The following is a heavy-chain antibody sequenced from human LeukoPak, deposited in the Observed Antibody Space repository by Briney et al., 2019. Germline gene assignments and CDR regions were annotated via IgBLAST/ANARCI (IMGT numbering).Heavy chain of an antibody. D-gene: IGHD2-2*01. CDR3: ARDPTGYCSSTSCSDAFDI. CDR1: GGTFSSYA. V-gene: IGHV1-69*06. J-gene: IGHJ3*02. CDR2: IIPIFGTA. Sequence: ASVKVSCKASGGTFSSYAISWVRQAPGQGLEWMGGIIPIFGTANYAQKFQGRVTITADKSTSTAYMELSSLRSEDTAVNYCARDPTGYCSSTSCSDAFDIWGQGTMVTVSS.